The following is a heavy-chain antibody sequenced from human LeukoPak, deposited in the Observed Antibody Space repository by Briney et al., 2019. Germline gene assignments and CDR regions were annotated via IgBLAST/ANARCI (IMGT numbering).Heavy chain of an antibody. D-gene: IGHD6-19*01. J-gene: IGHJ4*02. Sequence: SETLSLTCTVSGGSISSSSYYWGWIRQPPGKGLEWIGSIYYSGSTYYNPSLKSRVTISVDTSKNQFSLKLSSVTAADTAVYYCAREASGWSIRRIFDYWGQGTLVTVSS. CDR2: IYYSGST. V-gene: IGHV4-39*07. CDR3: AREASGWSIRRIFDY. CDR1: GGSISSSSYY.